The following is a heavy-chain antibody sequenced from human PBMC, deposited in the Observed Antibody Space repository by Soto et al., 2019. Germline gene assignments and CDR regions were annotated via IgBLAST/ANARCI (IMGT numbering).Heavy chain of an antibody. CDR3: ARETSGSYYYGMDV. CDR2: IYYSGST. J-gene: IGHJ6*02. V-gene: IGHV4-31*03. D-gene: IGHD3-10*01. CDR1: GGSISSGGYY. Sequence: KPSETLSLTCTVSGGSISSGGYYWSWIRQHPGKGLEWIGYIYYSGSTYYNPSLKSRVTISVDTSKNQFSLKLSSVTAADTAVYYCARETSGSYYYGMDVWGQGTTVTVSS.